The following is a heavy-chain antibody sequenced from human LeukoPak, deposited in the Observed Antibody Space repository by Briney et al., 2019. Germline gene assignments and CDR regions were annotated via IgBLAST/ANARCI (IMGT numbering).Heavy chain of an antibody. CDR2: INHRRST. CDR3: ARRVGRWFGERAYYYNYMDV. V-gene: IGHV4-34*01. Sequence: SETLSLTCAVYGGSFSGYYWTWIRQPPGKGLEWIGEINHRRSTKYSPSLKSRVTISVDTSKNQFSLRLSSVTAADTAVYYCARRVGRWFGERAYYYNYMDVWGKGTTVIISS. CDR1: GGSFSGYY. D-gene: IGHD3-10*01. J-gene: IGHJ6*03.